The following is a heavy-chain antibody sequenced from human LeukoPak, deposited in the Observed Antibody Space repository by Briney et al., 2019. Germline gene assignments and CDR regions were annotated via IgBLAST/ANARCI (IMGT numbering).Heavy chain of an antibody. D-gene: IGHD6-19*01. V-gene: IGHV1-8*01. J-gene: IGHJ4*02. CDR2: MNPNSGNT. CDR3: ARGVRIAVAGRYYFDY. CDR1: GYTFTSCD. Sequence: GASVKVSCKASGYTFTSCDINWVRQATGQGLEWMGWMNPNSGNTGYAQKFQGRVTMTRNTSISTAYMELSSLRSEDTAVYYCARGVRIAVAGRYYFDYWGQGTLVTVSS.